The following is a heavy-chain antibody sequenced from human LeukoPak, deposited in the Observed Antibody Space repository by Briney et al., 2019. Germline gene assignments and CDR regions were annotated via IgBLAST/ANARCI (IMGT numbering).Heavy chain of an antibody. CDR1: GFTFSSYA. V-gene: IGHV3-23*01. CDR2: FSGSGCST. D-gene: IGHD3-10*01. J-gene: IGHJ4*02. CDR3: AKDAVLLWFGELFTYFDY. Sequence: PGGSLRLSCAASGFTFSSYAMIWVRQAPGKGLEWVAGFSGSGCSTYYADSVQGRFTISRNNSKNTVYLQMNSLRAADMAVYYCAKDAVLLWFGELFTYFDYWGQGTLVTVSS.